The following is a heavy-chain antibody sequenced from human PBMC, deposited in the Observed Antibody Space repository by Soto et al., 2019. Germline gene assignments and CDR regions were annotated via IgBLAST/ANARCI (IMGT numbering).Heavy chain of an antibody. CDR2: INAGNGNT. CDR3: AREGPSGIAAAVYGMDV. D-gene: IGHD6-13*01. J-gene: IGHJ6*02. Sequence: EASVKVSCKASGYTFTSYAMHWVRQAPGQRLEWMGWINAGNGNTKYSQKFQGRVTITRDTSASTAYMELSSLRSEDTAVYYCAREGPSGIAAAVYGMDVWGQGTTVTVSS. CDR1: GYTFTSYA. V-gene: IGHV1-3*01.